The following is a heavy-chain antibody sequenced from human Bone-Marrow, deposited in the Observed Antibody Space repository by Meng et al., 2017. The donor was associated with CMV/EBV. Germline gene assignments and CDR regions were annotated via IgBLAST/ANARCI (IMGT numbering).Heavy chain of an antibody. J-gene: IGHJ4*02. CDR2: IYSGGST. V-gene: IGHV3-53*01. Sequence: ETLSLTCAASGFTVSSNYMNWVRQAPGKGLEWVSVIYSGGSTYYADSVKGRFTISRDNSKNTLYLQMNSLRAEDTAVYYCATIAAAGKGSDYWGQGTLVTVSS. CDR3: ATIAAAGKGSDY. D-gene: IGHD6-13*01. CDR1: GFTVSSNY.